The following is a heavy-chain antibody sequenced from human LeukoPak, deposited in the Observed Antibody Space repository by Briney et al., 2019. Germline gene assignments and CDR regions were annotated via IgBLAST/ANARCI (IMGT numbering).Heavy chain of an antibody. J-gene: IGHJ4*02. Sequence: LRLSCAASGFTFSSYWMHWVRQHPGKGLEWIGYIYYSGSTYYNPSLKSRVTISVDTSKNQFSLKLSSVTAADTAVYYCVRTTLMITFGGVIPSHFDYWGQGTLVTVSS. CDR3: VRTTLMITFGGVIPSHFDY. D-gene: IGHD3-16*02. V-gene: IGHV4-31*02. CDR1: GFTFSSYW. CDR2: IYYSGST.